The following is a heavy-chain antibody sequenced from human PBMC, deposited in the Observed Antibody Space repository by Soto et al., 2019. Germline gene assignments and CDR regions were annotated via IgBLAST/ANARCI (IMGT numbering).Heavy chain of an antibody. CDR2: ISYDGSNK. J-gene: IGHJ3*02. CDR3: AAYYDSSGYLPDAFDI. Sequence: QVQLVESVGGVVQPGRSLRLSCAASGFTFSSYGMHWVRQAPGKGLEWVAVISYDGSNKYYADSVKGRFTISRDNSKNTLYLQMNSLRAEDTAVYYCAAYYDSSGYLPDAFDIWGQGTMVTVSS. D-gene: IGHD3-22*01. V-gene: IGHV3-30*03. CDR1: GFTFSSYG.